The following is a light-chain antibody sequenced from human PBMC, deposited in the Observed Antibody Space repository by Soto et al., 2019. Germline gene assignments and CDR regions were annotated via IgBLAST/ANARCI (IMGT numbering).Light chain of an antibody. J-gene: IGKJ1*01. CDR1: QSVSSSY. Sequence: IVLTQSPGTLSLSPGERATLSCRASQSVSSSYLAWYQQKPGQAPSLLIYGTSSRATGIPDRFSGSGSGTDITLTISRLEPEDFAVYYCQQYGTSPRTFGQGTKVDIK. V-gene: IGKV3-20*01. CDR3: QQYGTSPRT. CDR2: GTS.